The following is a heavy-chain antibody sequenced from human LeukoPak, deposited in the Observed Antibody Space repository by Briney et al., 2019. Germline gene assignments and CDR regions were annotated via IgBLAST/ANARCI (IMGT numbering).Heavy chain of an antibody. J-gene: IGHJ4*02. CDR2: ISRSDGTT. CDR1: GFTFSSYA. Sequence: GGSLRLSCAGSGFTFSSYAMTWVRQAPGTGLEWVSSISRSDGTTYYADSVKGRFTISRDNSKNTLYLQMNSLRAEDTAVYYCARRGYSYDNDYWGQGTLVTVSS. V-gene: IGHV3-23*01. CDR3: ARRGYSYDNDY. D-gene: IGHD5-18*01.